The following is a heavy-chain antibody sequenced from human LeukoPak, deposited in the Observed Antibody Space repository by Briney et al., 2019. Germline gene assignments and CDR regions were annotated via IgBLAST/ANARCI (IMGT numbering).Heavy chain of an antibody. V-gene: IGHV4-39*01. D-gene: IGHD3-22*01. CDR3: ARHDYYDSRGYGSAFDI. J-gene: IGHJ3*02. Sequence: SETLSLTCTVSGGSISSSSYYWAWIRQPPGKGLEWIGSIHYSGSPYDNLSLKSRVTISVDTSKNHLSLNLTSETAADTAVYYCARHDYYDSRGYGSAFDIWGQGTMVTVSS. CDR2: IHYSGSP. CDR1: GGSISSSSYY.